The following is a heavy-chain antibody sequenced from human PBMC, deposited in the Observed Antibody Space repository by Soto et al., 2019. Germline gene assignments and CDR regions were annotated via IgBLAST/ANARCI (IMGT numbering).Heavy chain of an antibody. J-gene: IGHJ4*02. D-gene: IGHD1-1*01. V-gene: IGHV1-18*01. CDR1: GYAFTTYG. CDR2: ISAHNGNT. Sequence: QVHLVQSGAEVKKPGASVKVSCKGSGYAFTTYGITWVRQAPGQGLEWMGWISAHNGNTNYAQKLQGRVTVTRDTSTSAADMELRSRRSDDTAVYYCARGRNGDYWGQGALVTVSS. CDR3: ARGRNGDY.